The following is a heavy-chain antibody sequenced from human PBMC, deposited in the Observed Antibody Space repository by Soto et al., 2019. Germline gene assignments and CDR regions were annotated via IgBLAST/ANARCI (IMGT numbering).Heavy chain of an antibody. D-gene: IGHD1-26*01. V-gene: IGHV3-30-3*01. CDR1: EFTLRGYA. CDR3: AREGDGRPSKDYYYGMDV. Sequence: GGSLRLSCAASEFTLRGYAMHWVRQAPGGGLEWVALISYDGGKEYYTDSVKGRFTISRDNSKNTLYLRMDSLRTEDTAIYYCAREGDGRPSKDYYYGMDVWGQGTTVTVSS. CDR2: ISYDGGKE. J-gene: IGHJ6*02.